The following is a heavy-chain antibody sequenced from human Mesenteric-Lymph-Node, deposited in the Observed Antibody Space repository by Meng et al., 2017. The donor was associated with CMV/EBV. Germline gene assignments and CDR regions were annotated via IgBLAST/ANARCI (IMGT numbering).Heavy chain of an antibody. CDR2: LIPISSTT. V-gene: IGHV1-69*06. CDR3: ARSIVPGGGPPDS. D-gene: IGHD2-2*01. J-gene: IGHJ4*02. CDR1: GGIFSTYS. Sequence: CKASGGIFSTYSLSWVRQAPGPGLEWTGGLIPISSTTNYAQNFQGRVTITADKSTSTAYMEVSSLRSEDTAVYYCARSIVPGGGPPDSWGQGTLVTVSS.